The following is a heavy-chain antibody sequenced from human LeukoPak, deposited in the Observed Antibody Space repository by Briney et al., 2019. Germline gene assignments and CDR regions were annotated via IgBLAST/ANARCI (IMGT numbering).Heavy chain of an antibody. V-gene: IGHV4-39*07. CDR1: GGSISSSTYY. J-gene: IGHJ4*02. CDR3: ARASDRSWAAAAVLFDY. D-gene: IGHD6-13*01. Sequence: SETLSLTCTVSGGSISSSTYYWGWIRQPPGKGLEWIGSIYHSGSTNYNPSLKSRVTISVDKSKNQFSLKLSSVTAADTAVYYCARASDRSWAAAAVLFDYWGQGTLVTVSS. CDR2: IYHSGST.